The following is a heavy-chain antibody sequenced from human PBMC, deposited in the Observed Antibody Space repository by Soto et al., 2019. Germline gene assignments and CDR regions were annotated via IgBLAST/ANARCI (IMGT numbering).Heavy chain of an antibody. V-gene: IGHV1-69*13. CDR1: GGTFSSYA. D-gene: IGHD2-2*01. CDR2: IIPIFGTA. J-gene: IGHJ5*02. Sequence: GASVKVSCKASGGTFSSYAISWVRQAPGQGLEWMGGIIPIFGTANYAQKFQGRVTITADESTSTAYMELSSLRSEDTAVYYCASTGGCSSTSCLNWFDPWGQGTLVTVSS. CDR3: ASTGGCSSTSCLNWFDP.